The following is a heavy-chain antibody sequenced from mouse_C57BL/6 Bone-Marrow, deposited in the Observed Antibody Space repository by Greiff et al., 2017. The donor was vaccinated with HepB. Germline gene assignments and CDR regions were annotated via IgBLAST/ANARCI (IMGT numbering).Heavy chain of an antibody. CDR3: ARGYGSSYGYAMDY. CDR2: TFYSGIT. D-gene: IGHD1-1*01. Sequence: EVQVVESGPSLVRPSQTLSLTCTVTGFSINSDCYWIWIRQFPGNKLEYIGYTFYSGITYYNPSLESRTYITRDTSKNQFSLKLSSVTTEDTATYYCARGYGSSYGYAMDYWGQGTSVTVSS. CDR1: GFSINSDCY. V-gene: IGHV3-3*01. J-gene: IGHJ4*01.